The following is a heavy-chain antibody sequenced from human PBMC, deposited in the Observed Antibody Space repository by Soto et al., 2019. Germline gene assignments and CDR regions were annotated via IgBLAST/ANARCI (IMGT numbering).Heavy chain of an antibody. D-gene: IGHD3-3*01. CDR1: GGSISSYY. Sequence: PSETLSLTCTVSGGSISSYYWSWIRQPPGKGLEWIGYIYYSGSTNYNPSLKSRVTISVDTSKNQFSLKLSSVTAADTAVYYCARSVSWRNFDDWGQGTLVTVAS. CDR3: ARSVSWRNFDD. V-gene: IGHV4-59*08. CDR2: IYYSGST. J-gene: IGHJ4*02.